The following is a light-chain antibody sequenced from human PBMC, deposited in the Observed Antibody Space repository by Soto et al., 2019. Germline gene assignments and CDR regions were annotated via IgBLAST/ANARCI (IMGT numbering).Light chain of an antibody. J-gene: IGKJ1*01. CDR3: LQLYNYPRT. CDR2: AAS. CDR1: QGIRND. V-gene: IGKV1-6*01. Sequence: AIQITQSPSSLSASVGDRVTITCRASQGIRNDLGWFQQKPGMAPKFLIFAASNLQRGVPARFSGSGSGTDFTLTISSLQPEDFATDCCLQLYNYPRTFGQGS.